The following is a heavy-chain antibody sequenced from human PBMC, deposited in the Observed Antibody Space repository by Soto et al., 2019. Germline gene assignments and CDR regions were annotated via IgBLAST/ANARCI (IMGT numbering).Heavy chain of an antibody. V-gene: IGHV3-74*01. D-gene: IGHD2-8*01. CDR3: VRGTNGWRGMDY. Sequence: GGSLRLSCATAGFTFSSYPIHWVRQAPGKGPVWVSRITEDGSGTTYADSVKGRFTVTRDNAKNTMYLQMSGLGAEDTAVYHCVRGTNGWRGMDYWGQGTLVTVST. CDR2: ITEDGSGT. CDR1: GFTFSSYP. J-gene: IGHJ4*02.